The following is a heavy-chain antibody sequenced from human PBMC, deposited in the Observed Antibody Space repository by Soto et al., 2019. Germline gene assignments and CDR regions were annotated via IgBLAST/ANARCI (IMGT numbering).Heavy chain of an antibody. CDR3: ARGRYGDY. J-gene: IGHJ4*02. CDR2: ISAHNGNT. CDR1: GYTFTSYG. D-gene: IGHD1-1*01. V-gene: IGHV1-18*01. Sequence: QVHLVQSGAEVKKPGASVKVSCKASGYTFTSYGITWVRQAPGQGLEWKGWISAHNGNTDYAQKLQGRVIVTRDTSTSTAYMELRSLIYDDTAVDYCARGRYGDYWGQGALVTVSS.